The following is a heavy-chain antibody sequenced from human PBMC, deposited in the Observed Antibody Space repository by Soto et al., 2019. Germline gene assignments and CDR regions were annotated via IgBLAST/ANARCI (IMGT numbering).Heavy chain of an antibody. V-gene: IGHV3-30-3*01. CDR1: GFTFSSYA. J-gene: IGHJ4*02. CDR2: ISYDGSNK. CDR3: ARDYWYNMGLRLGELSPIPGEY. Sequence: GGSLRLSCAASGFTFSSYAMHWVRQAPGKGLEWVAVISYDGSNKYYADSVKGRFTISRDNSKNRLYLQMNSLRAEDTAVYYCARDYWYNMGLRLGELSPIPGEYWGQGTLVTVSS. D-gene: IGHD3-16*02.